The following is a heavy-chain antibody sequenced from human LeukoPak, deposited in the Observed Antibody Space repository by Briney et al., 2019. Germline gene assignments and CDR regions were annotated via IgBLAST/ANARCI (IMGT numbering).Heavy chain of an antibody. V-gene: IGHV4-39*01. CDR3: ARVYGDYIPFDP. D-gene: IGHD4-17*01. CDR1: AASISSSCYY. Sequence: SETLSLTCTLSAASISSSCYYWGWIRQPPGKGLEWIGTINPSLKRRVTMSIDTSKNQFYLHLSSVTAADPAVYYCARVYGDYIPFDPWGQASLVTASS. J-gene: IGHJ5*02. CDR2: I.